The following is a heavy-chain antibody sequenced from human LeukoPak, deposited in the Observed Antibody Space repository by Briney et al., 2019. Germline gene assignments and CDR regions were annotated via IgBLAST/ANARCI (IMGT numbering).Heavy chain of an antibody. D-gene: IGHD3-9*01. V-gene: IGHV4-39*01. CDR3: ARQYYDILTGEYYFDY. CDR1: GGSISSSSYY. Sequence: PSETLSLTCTVSGGSISSSSYYWGWIRQPPGKGLEWIGSIYYSESTYYNPSLKSRVTISVDTSKNQFSLKLSSVTAADTAVYYCARQYYDILTGEYYFDYWGQGTLVTVSS. CDR2: IYYSEST. J-gene: IGHJ4*02.